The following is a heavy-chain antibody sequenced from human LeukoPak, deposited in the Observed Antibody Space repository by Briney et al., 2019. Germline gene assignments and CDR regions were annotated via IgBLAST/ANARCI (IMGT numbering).Heavy chain of an antibody. Sequence: SETLSLTCTVSGGSISSYYWSWIRQPPGKGLEWIGEINHSGSTNYNPSLKSRVTISVDTSKNQFSLKLSSVTAADTAVYYCARGARSRIKGNWFDPWGQGTLVTVSS. CDR1: GGSISSYY. V-gene: IGHV4-34*01. CDR2: INHSGST. J-gene: IGHJ5*02. CDR3: ARGARSRIKGNWFDP. D-gene: IGHD2-15*01.